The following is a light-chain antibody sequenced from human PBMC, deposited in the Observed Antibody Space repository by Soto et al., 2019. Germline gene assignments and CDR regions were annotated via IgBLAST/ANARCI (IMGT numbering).Light chain of an antibody. V-gene: IGLV3-1*01. CDR1: KLGEKF. J-gene: IGLJ2*01. CDR2: EDK. CDR3: QTWDNTTVV. Sequence: SYELTQPPSVSVSPGQTARITCSGDKLGEKFACWCQQKPGQSPVVVIYEDKKRPSAIPERFSGSNSGNTATLTISGTEAMDEADYYCQTWDNTTVVFGGGTKLTVL.